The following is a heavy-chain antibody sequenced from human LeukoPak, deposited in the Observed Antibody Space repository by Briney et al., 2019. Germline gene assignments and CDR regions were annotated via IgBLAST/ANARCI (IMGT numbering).Heavy chain of an antibody. D-gene: IGHD3-16*01. CDR1: GGSIRSGGYY. J-gene: IGHJ1*01. CDR3: ARDGGGYGVHADYFQD. Sequence: PSETLSLTCIVSGGSIRSGGYYWNWIRESPGKGLEGIGYIYYSGSTYYNPSLKSRVTISVDTSKNQFSLSLYSVTAADTAVYYCARDGGGYGVHADYFQDWGQGTVVTVSS. CDR2: IYYSGST. V-gene: IGHV4-31*03.